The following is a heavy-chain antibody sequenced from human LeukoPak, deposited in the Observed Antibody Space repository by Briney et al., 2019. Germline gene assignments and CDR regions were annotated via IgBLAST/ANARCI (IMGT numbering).Heavy chain of an antibody. J-gene: IGHJ4*02. CDR3: AKDRGYSSSFLDY. V-gene: IGHV3-9*01. CDR2: ISWNSGSI. Sequence: GGSLRLSCAASGFTFDDYAMHWVRQAPGKGLEWVSGISWNSGSIGYADSVKCRFTISRDNAKNSLYLQMNSLRAEDTALYYCAKDRGYSSSFLDYWGQGTLVTVSS. D-gene: IGHD6-6*01. CDR1: GFTFDDYA.